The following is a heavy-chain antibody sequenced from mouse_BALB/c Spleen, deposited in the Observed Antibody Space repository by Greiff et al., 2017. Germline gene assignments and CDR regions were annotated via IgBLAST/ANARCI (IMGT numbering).Heavy chain of an antibody. CDR1: GYTFTDYW. CDR2: IDTSDSYT. J-gene: IGHJ4*01. V-gene: IGHV1-69*01. D-gene: IGHD2-13*01. Sequence: QVQLQQPGAELVMPGASVKMSCKASGYTFTDYWMHWVKQRPGQGLEWIGAIDTSDSYTSYNQKFKGKATLTVDESSSTAYMQLSSLTSEDTAVYYCARERGGDYSYAMDYWGQGTSVTVSS. CDR3: ARERGGDYSYAMDY.